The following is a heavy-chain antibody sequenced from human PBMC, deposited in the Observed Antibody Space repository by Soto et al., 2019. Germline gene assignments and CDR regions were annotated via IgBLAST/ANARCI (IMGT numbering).Heavy chain of an antibody. J-gene: IGHJ4*02. V-gene: IGHV1-69*04. Sequence: VSCKASGGTFSSYTISWVRQAPGQGLEWMGRIIPILGIANYAQKFQGRVTITADKSTSTAYMELSSLRSEDTAVYYCAREIPQYYYDSSGSIQRDYWGQGTLVTVTS. CDR1: GGTFSSYT. D-gene: IGHD3-22*01. CDR3: AREIPQYYYDSSGSIQRDY. CDR2: IIPILGIA.